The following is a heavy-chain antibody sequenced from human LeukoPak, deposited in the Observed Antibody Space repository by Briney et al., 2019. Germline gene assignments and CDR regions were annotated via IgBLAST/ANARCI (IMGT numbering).Heavy chain of an antibody. V-gene: IGHV4-39*01. CDR2: IYYSGST. CDR3: ASPFYDILTGSFPFDI. CDR1: GGSISSSSYY. Sequence: SETLSLTCTVSGGSISSSSYYWGWIRQPPGKGLEWIGSIYYSGSTYYNPSLKSRVTISVDTSKNQFSPKLSSVTAADTAVYYCASPFYDILTGSFPFDIWGQGTMVTVSS. J-gene: IGHJ3*02. D-gene: IGHD3-9*01.